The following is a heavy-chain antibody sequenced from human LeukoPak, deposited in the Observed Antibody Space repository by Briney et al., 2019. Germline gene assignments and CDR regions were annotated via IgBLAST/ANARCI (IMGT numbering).Heavy chain of an antibody. Sequence: PGGSLRLSCAASEFTFSSYAMNWVRQAPGKGLEWVSTISGRGGSTYYADSVKGRFTISRDNSKNTLYLQMNSLRAEDTAVYYCAKAYSSGGPGHYFDYWGQGTLVTVSS. CDR3: AKAYSSGGPGHYFDY. CDR1: EFTFSSYA. D-gene: IGHD6-19*01. CDR2: ISGRGGST. J-gene: IGHJ4*02. V-gene: IGHV3-23*01.